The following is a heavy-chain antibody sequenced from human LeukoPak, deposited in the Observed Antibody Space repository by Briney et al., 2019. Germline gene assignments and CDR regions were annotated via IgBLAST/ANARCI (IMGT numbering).Heavy chain of an antibody. V-gene: IGHV4-39*07. J-gene: IGHJ4*02. D-gene: IGHD1-26*01. CDR1: GGSISTSSYY. CDR3: ARGRRSPYYFDY. Sequence: PSETLSLTCSVSGGSISTSSYYWGWDRQPPGRGLEWIGNIFYSGSTYYNPSLKSRVTISVDTSKNQFSLKLSSVTAADTAVYYCARGRRSPYYFDYWGQGTLVTVSS. CDR2: IFYSGST.